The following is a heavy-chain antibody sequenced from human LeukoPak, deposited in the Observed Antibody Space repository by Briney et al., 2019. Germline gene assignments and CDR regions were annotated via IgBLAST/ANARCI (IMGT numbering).Heavy chain of an antibody. CDR1: GYTFTGYY. CDR2: INPNSGGT. V-gene: IGHV1-2*02. J-gene: IGHJ6*02. CDR3: ARDLFSSSWYVIVYYYGMDV. D-gene: IGHD6-13*01. Sequence: ASVKVSCKASGYTFTGYYMHWVRQAPGQGLEWMGWINPNSGGTNYAQKFQGRVTMTRDTSISTACMELSRLRSDDTAVYYCARDLFSSSWYVIVYYYGMDVWGQGTTVTVSS.